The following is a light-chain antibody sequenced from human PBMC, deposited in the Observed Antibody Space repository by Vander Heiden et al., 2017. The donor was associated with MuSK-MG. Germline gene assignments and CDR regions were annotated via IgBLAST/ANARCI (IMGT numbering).Light chain of an antibody. J-gene: IGKJ1*01. Sequence: DIQMTQSPSTLSASVGDRVTITCRASRYMSTWLAWYQQKPGKAPKLLIYKASTLESGVPSRFSGSGSGTEFTLTINGLQPDDFATYYCQQYNSFSWTFGQGTKV. V-gene: IGKV1-5*03. CDR3: QQYNSFSWT. CDR1: RYMSTW. CDR2: KAS.